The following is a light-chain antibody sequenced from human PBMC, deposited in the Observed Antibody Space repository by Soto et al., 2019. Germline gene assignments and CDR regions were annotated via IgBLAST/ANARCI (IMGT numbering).Light chain of an antibody. CDR2: GAS. Sequence: EIVLTQSPGTLSLSPGERATLSCRASQSVSSSYLAWYQQKPGQAPRLLIYGASSRATCIPDRFSGSGSGTDFTLTISRLEPDDFAVYYCQQYGSSPPITFGGGTKVEIK. J-gene: IGKJ4*01. CDR1: QSVSSSY. CDR3: QQYGSSPPIT. V-gene: IGKV3-20*01.